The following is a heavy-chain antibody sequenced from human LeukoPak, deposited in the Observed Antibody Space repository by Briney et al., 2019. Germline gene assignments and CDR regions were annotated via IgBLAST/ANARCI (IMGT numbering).Heavy chain of an antibody. CDR1: GDPISSYGDY. D-gene: IGHD5-12*01. CDR2: VYYSGST. Sequence: SETLSLTCTVSGDPISSYGDYSTSKWPWIRQPPGKGLEWIGYVYYSGSTNYNPSLKSRVTISVDTSKNQLSLKLTSVTAADTAIYYCAREYSGFDYWGQGTLVTVSS. J-gene: IGHJ4*02. V-gene: IGHV4-61*08. CDR3: AREYSGFDY.